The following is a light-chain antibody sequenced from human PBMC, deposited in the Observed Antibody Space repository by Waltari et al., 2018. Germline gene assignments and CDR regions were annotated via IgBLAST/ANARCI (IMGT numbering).Light chain of an antibody. CDR1: SSTLGAGLD. Sequence: QSVLTQPPSVSGAPGQRVTIPCPGSSSTLGAGLDFPWYQPLPGAAPKPLIYANNHRPSGVPARFSGSKSDTSASLAITGLQAEDEADYYCQSYDSSLTDFVFGSGTRVSV. CDR2: ANN. CDR3: QSYDSSLTDFV. J-gene: IGLJ1*01. V-gene: IGLV1-40*01.